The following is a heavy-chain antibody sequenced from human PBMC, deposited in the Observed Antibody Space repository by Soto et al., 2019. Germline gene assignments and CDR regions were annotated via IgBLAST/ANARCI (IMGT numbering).Heavy chain of an antibody. CDR1: GGSVSSQY. CDR3: ASQGYDKSVYYFDY. Sequence: SETLSLTCTVSGGSVSSQYRSWIRQPAGKGLEWIGRIYNGGIPLIHPSLESRVALSLDTSKNQFSLTLSSVTAADTAIYFCASQGYDKSVYYFDYWGRGTLVTVSS. CDR2: IYNGGIP. V-gene: IGHV4-4*07. D-gene: IGHD2-2*01. J-gene: IGHJ4*02.